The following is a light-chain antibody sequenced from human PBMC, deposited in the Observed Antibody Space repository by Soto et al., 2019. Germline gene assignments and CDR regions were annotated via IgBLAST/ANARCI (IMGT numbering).Light chain of an antibody. CDR1: NIGSKS. CDR3: QVWDSSSDHYV. J-gene: IGLJ1*01. V-gene: IGLV3-21*02. Sequence: SYELTQPPSVSVAPGRTATITCGGNNIGSKSVHRHHQKPGQAPVLVVYDDDDRPSGIPERISGSNSGNTATLTISRVEAGDEADYYCQVWDSSSDHYVFGNGTKVTVL. CDR2: DDD.